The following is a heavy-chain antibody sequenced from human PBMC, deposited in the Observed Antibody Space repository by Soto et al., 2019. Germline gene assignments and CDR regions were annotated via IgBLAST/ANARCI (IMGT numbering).Heavy chain of an antibody. Sequence: GPEVKKPGASVKASCKASGYTFTSYDINWVRQAPGQGLEWMGWISVYDGNTNYAQKLQDRVTMTTDTSTSTAYMELRSLRSDDTAVYYCASALGIGDYWGQGTQVTVSS. V-gene: IGHV1-18*01. CDR3: ASALGIGDY. CDR2: ISVYDGNT. CDR1: GYTFTSYD. J-gene: IGHJ4*02. D-gene: IGHD7-27*01.